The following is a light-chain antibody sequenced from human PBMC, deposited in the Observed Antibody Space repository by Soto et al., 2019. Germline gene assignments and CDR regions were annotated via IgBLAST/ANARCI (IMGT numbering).Light chain of an antibody. Sequence: GARVTITCRASQDIRKDLAWYQQKPGKAPQILIYGASTLQTGVASRFSGSGSATDFTLTISSLQPEDSAAYYCLQDYNYPFTFGQGTKLDIK. CDR3: LQDYNYPFT. CDR1: QDIRKD. V-gene: IGKV1-6*01. CDR2: GAS. J-gene: IGKJ2*01.